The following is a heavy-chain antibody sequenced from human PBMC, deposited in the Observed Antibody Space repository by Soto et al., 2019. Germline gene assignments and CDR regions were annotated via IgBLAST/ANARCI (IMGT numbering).Heavy chain of an antibody. J-gene: IGHJ6*03. D-gene: IGHD2-15*01. V-gene: IGHV3-48*01. Sequence: GGSLRLSCAASGFTFRRYRLNWCRQPLGKGLEWVSYISSSSSTIYYADSVKGRFTISRDNAKNSLYLQMNSLRAEDTAVYYCVREGADIVVVVALYYYYMDVWGKGTTVTVSS. CDR3: VREGADIVVVVALYYYYMDV. CDR1: GFTFRRYR. CDR2: ISSSSSTI.